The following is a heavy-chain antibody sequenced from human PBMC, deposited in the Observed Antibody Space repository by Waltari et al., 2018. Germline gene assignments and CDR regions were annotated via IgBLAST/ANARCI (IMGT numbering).Heavy chain of an antibody. J-gene: IGHJ3*02. V-gene: IGHV4-59*01. CDR2: IYYSGTT. CDR3: ARGLGYCSSNRCFDAFDI. D-gene: IGHD2-2*01. Sequence: QVQLQESGPGLVKPSETLSLTCTVSGGSISSYSWAWIRQPPGKVLDWIGYIYYSGTTNYDPSLKSRVTISVDTSKNQFSLKLSSVTAADTAVYYCARGLGYCSSNRCFDAFDIWGQGTMVTVSS. CDR1: GGSISSYS.